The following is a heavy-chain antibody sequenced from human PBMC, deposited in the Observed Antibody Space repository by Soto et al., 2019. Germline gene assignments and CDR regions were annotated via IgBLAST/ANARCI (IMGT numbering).Heavy chain of an antibody. J-gene: IGHJ4*02. CDR2: ISYDGNNR. D-gene: IGHD3-3*01. CDR1: GFTFSSYG. Sequence: GGSLRLSCAASGFTFSSYGTHWVRQAPGKGLEWVAVISYDGNNRYYGDSVKGRFTISRDNSKNTVYLQMNSLRVEDTAVYYCASTWSGYYYFDSWGQGTLVTVSS. V-gene: IGHV3-30*03. CDR3: ASTWSGYYYFDS.